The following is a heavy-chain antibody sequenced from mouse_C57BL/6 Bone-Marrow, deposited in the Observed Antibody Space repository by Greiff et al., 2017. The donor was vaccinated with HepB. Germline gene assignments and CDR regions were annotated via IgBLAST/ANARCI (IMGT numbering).Heavy chain of an antibody. CDR2: IYPRSGNT. Sequence: SGAELARPGASVKLSCKASGYTFTSYGISWVKQRTGQGLEWIGEIYPRSGNTYYNEKFKGKATLTADKSSSTAYMELRSLTSEDSAVYFCARRDYGSSSWFAYWGQGTLVTVSA. CDR3: ARRDYGSSSWFAY. D-gene: IGHD1-1*01. CDR1: GYTFTSYG. J-gene: IGHJ3*01. V-gene: IGHV1-81*01.